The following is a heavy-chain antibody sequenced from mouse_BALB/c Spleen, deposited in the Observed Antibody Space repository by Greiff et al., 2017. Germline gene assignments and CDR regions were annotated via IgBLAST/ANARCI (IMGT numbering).Heavy chain of an antibody. V-gene: IGHV1-4*02. Sequence: QVQLKESAAELSRPGASVKMSCKASGYTFTSYTMHWVKQRPGQGLEWIGYINPSSGYTEYNQKFKDKTTLTADKSSSTAYMQLSSLTSEDSAVYYCALWLRRGLDYWGQGTSVTVSS. CDR1: GYTFTSYT. CDR2: INPSSGYT. CDR3: ALWLRRGLDY. J-gene: IGHJ4*01. D-gene: IGHD2-2*01.